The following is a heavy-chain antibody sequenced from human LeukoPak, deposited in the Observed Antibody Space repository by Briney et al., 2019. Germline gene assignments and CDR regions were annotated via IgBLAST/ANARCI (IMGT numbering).Heavy chain of an antibody. CDR3: ARSSTVTPPSYYYYYYMDV. V-gene: IGHV1-69*05. CDR1: GGTFSSYA. J-gene: IGHJ6*03. CDR2: TIPIFGTA. Sequence: GASVKVSCKASGGTFSSYAISWVRQAPGQGLEWMGGTIPIFGTANYAQKFQGRVTITTDESTSTAYMELSSLRSEDTAVYYCARSSTVTPPSYYYYYYMDVWGKGTTVTVSS. D-gene: IGHD4-11*01.